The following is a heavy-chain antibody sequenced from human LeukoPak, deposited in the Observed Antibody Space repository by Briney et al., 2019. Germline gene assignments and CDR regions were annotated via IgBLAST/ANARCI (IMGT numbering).Heavy chain of an antibody. V-gene: IGHV1-69-2*01. D-gene: IGHD3-22*01. Sequence: ASVKISCKVSGYTFTDYYMHWVQQAPGKGLEWMGLVDPEDGETIYAEKFQGRVTMTTDTSTSTAYMELRSLRSDDTAVYYCARAYYYDSSGYPDAFDIWGQGTMVTVSS. CDR2: VDPEDGET. J-gene: IGHJ3*02. CDR3: ARAYYYDSSGYPDAFDI. CDR1: GYTFTDYY.